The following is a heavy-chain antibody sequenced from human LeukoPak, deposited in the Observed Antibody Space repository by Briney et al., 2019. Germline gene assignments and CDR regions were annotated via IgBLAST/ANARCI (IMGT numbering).Heavy chain of an antibody. CDR3: ARGGYSGYDPTDNYYYYGMDV. CDR1: GYTFTSYD. D-gene: IGHD5-12*01. CDR2: MNPNSGNT. J-gene: IGHJ6*02. V-gene: IGHV1-8*01. Sequence: ASVKVSCKASGYTFTSYDINWVRQATGQGLEWMGWMNPNSGNTGYAQKFQGRVTMTRNTSISTAYMELSSLRSEDTAVYYCARGGYSGYDPTDNYYYYGMDVWGQGTTVTVSS.